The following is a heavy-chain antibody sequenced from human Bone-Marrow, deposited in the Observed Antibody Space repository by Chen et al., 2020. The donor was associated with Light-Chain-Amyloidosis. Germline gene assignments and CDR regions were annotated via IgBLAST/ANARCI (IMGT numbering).Heavy chain of an antibody. Sequence: QVHLQESGPGLVKPSETLSLTCTVSGGSVSNYYWSWIRRPAGKGLEWIGRIYSSGDNRYNPSLKSRVTMSVDTSKNQISLKITSVTAADTAIYHCARSGPELGAPEDHWGRGTLVTVSS. CDR1: GGSVSNYY. J-gene: IGHJ4*02. V-gene: IGHV4-4*07. CDR2: IYSSGDN. CDR3: ARSGPELGAPEDH. D-gene: IGHD3-16*01.